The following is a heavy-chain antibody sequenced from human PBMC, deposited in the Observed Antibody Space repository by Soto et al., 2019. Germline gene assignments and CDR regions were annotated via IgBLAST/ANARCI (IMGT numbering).Heavy chain of an antibody. CDR1: GFNFEQQS. D-gene: IGHD7-27*01. CDR3: VKKGRNWGAFDF. CDR2: IGGTDGDSDGVP. Sequence: VQLLESGGDLVQPGGTLGIPFCASGFNFEQQSMRWGRQAPGKGLEWVSTIGGTDGDSDGVPWYEDSVKGRFTISRDSSANTLFLHMDNLRAEDSALYYCVKKGRNWGAFDFWGQGTTVVVSS. V-gene: IGHV3-23*01. J-gene: IGHJ3*01.